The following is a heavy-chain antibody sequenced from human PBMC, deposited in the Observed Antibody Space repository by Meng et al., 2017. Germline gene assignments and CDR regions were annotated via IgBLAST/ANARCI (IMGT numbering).Heavy chain of an antibody. D-gene: IGHD7-27*01. CDR2: IYHSGST. Sequence: QGRLRESGPGLVTPSGPLSLTCAVSGGSISSSNWWSWVRQPPGKGLEWIGEIYHSGSTNYNPSLKSRVTISVDKSKNQFSLKLSSVTAADTAVYYCARIGDWGSTRYFDYWGQGTLVTVSS. V-gene: IGHV4-4*02. CDR3: ARIGDWGSTRYFDY. CDR1: GGSISSSNW. J-gene: IGHJ4*02.